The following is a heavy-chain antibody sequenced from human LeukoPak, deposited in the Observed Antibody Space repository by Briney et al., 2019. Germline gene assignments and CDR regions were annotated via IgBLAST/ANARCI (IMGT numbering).Heavy chain of an antibody. CDR2: IIHSGST. V-gene: IGHV4-34*12. J-gene: IGHJ6*03. Sequence: SETLSLTCAVYGGSSSGYYWSWIRQPPGKGLEWIGEIIHSGSTNYNPSLKSRLTISVDTSKNQFSLKLSSVTAADTAVYYCARSGRGYTYGYGLHYYYYMDVWGKGTTVTVSS. CDR3: ARSGRGYTYGYGLHYYYYMDV. D-gene: IGHD5-18*01. CDR1: GGSSSGYY.